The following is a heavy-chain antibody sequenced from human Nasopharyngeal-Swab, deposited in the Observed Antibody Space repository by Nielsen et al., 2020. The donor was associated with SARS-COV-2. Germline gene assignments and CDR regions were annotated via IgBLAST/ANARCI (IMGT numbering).Heavy chain of an antibody. Sequence: SLKISCAASGFTFDDYAMHWVRQAPGKGLEWVSGISWNSGSIGYADSVKGRFTISRDNSKNTLYLQMNSLRAEDTAVYYCAKEPDYDFWSGYFDYWGQGTLVTVSS. D-gene: IGHD3-3*01. CDR3: AKEPDYDFWSGYFDY. CDR2: ISWNSGSI. CDR1: GFTFDDYA. V-gene: IGHV3-9*01. J-gene: IGHJ4*02.